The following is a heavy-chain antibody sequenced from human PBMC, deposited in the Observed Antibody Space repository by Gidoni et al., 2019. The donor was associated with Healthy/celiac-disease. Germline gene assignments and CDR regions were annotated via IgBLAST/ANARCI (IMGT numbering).Heavy chain of an antibody. CDR1: GGSISSYY. CDR2: IYYSGST. D-gene: IGHD2-15*01. CDR3: ARSVVVAAPIDY. Sequence: QVQLQESGPGLVKPSETLSLTCTVSGGSISSYYWSWIRQPPGKGLEWIGYIYYSGSTNYNPSLKSRVTISVDTSKNQFSLKLSSVTAADTAVYYCARSVVVAAPIDYWGQGTLVTVSS. J-gene: IGHJ4*02. V-gene: IGHV4-59*01.